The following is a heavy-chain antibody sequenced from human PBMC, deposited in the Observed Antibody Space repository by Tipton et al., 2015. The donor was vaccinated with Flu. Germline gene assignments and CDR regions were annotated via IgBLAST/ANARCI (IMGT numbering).Heavy chain of an antibody. Sequence: SLRLSCVGSGFTFRSNVMGWVRQAPGKGPEWVSVSSANGDETHHADSVKGRFTMSRDNSKNTMYLQMNSLRAEDTAVYYCAAYNARDAFKIWGRGTRVTVSS. V-gene: IGHV3-23*01. D-gene: IGHD1-14*01. J-gene: IGHJ3*02. CDR2: SSANGDET. CDR3: AAYNARDAFKI. CDR1: GFTFRSNV.